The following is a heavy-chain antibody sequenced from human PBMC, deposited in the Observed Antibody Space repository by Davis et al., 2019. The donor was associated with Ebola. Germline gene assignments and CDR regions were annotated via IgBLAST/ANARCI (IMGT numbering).Heavy chain of an antibody. CDR1: GYSFTSHW. D-gene: IGHD2-2*01. CDR2: IYPGDSDT. Sequence: GESLKTSCKASGYSFTSHWIGWVRQMPGKGLEWMGIIYPGDSDTRYSPSFQGQVTISADKSISTAYLQWSSLKASDTAMYYCARHEWGIVVVPAAQINWFDPWGQGTLVTVSS. CDR3: ARHEWGIVVVPAAQINWFDP. V-gene: IGHV5-51*01. J-gene: IGHJ5*02.